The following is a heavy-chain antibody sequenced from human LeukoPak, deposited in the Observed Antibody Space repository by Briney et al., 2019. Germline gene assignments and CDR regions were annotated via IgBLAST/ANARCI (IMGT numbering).Heavy chain of an antibody. CDR3: ARRASRWLQLRYFDL. CDR1: GGSISSYY. V-gene: IGHV4-59*01. Sequence: PSETLSLTCTVSGGSISSYYWSWIRQPPGKGLEWIGYIYYSGSTNYNPSLKSRVTISVDTSKNQFSLKLSSVTAADTAVYYCARRASRWLQLRYFDLWGRGTLVTVSS. J-gene: IGHJ2*01. CDR2: IYYSGST. D-gene: IGHD5-24*01.